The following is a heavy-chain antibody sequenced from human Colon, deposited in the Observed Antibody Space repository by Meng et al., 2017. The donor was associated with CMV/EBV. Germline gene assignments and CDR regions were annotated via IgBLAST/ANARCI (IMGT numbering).Heavy chain of an antibody. CDR3: ARGRPNWSGVLDY. J-gene: IGHJ4*02. V-gene: IGHV1-18*01. Sequence: QVQLVQSGAEVKEPGASVLVSCRSSGYTFTSYGINWVRQAPGQGLEWMGWISGSTGYTNRAQKFQGRVTMTTDTSTSTAYLALTSLTSNDTAVYYCARGRPNWSGVLDYWGQGTLVIVSS. CDR1: GYTFTSYG. CDR2: ISGSTGYT. D-gene: IGHD1-1*01.